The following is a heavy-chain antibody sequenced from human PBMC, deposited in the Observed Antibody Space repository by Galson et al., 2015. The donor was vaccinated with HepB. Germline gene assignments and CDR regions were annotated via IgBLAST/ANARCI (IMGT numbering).Heavy chain of an antibody. CDR2: IDPSDSYT. V-gene: IGHV5-10-1*01. D-gene: IGHD6-19*01. Sequence: QSGAEVKKPGESLRISCKGSGYSFTSYWISWVRQMPGKGLEWMGRIDPSDSYTNYSPSFQGHATISADKSISTAYLQWSSLKASDTAMYYCARWFGVGIAVAGPTETFDYWGQGTLVTVSS. CDR1: GYSFTSYW. J-gene: IGHJ4*02. CDR3: ARWFGVGIAVAGPTETFDY.